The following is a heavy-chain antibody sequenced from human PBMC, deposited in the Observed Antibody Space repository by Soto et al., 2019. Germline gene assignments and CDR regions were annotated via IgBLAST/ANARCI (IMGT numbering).Heavy chain of an antibody. V-gene: IGHV4-30-4*01. D-gene: IGHD6-6*01. J-gene: IGHJ5*02. CDR2: IYYSGST. CDR3: ARGQYSTGFDP. Sequence: SETLSLTCTVSGGSISSGDYYWSWIRQPPGKGLEWIGYIYYSGSTYYNPSLKSRVTISVDMSKNQFSLKLSSVTAADTAVYYCARGQYSTGFDPWGQGTLVTVSS. CDR1: GGSISSGDYY.